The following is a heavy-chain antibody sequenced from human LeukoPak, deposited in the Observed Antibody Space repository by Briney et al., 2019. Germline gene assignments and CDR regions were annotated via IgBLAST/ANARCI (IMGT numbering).Heavy chain of an antibody. J-gene: IGHJ3*02. V-gene: IGHV1-18*01. CDR1: GYDFINYG. CDR3: ARDLGSSWYDAFDI. Sequence: GASVKVSCKASGYDFINYGISWVRQAPGQGLEWMGWRSIYNGNTDYKLQGRVTMTTDTSTSTAYMEVRSLRSDDTAVYYCARDLGSSWYDAFDIWGQGTMVTVSS. D-gene: IGHD6-13*01. CDR2: RSIYNGNT.